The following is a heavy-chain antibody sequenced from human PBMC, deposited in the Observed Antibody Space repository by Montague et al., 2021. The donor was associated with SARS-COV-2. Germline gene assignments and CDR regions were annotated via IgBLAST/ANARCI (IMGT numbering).Heavy chain of an antibody. D-gene: IGHD1-26*01. CDR3: ARDRVWEDRCGMDV. CDR2: ISSSGGGSTK. J-gene: IGHJ6*02. V-gene: IGHV3-48*03. CDR1: GFIFSSYE. Sequence: SLRLSCAASGFIFSSYEMNWVRQAPGKGLEWVSYISSSGGGSTKHYTDSVKGRFTISRDNAKNSLYLQMNSLRVEDTAIYYCARDRVWEDRCGMDVWGQGTTVTVSS.